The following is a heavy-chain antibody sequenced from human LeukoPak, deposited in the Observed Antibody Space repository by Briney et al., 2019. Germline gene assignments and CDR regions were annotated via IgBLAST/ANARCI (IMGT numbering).Heavy chain of an antibody. CDR2: INHSGST. V-gene: IGHV4-34*01. D-gene: IGHD3-10*01. CDR1: GGSFSGYY. Sequence: NSSETLSLTCAVYGGSFSGYYWSWIRQPPGKGLEWIGEINHSGSTNYNPSLKRRVTISVDTSKNQFSLKLSTVTAADTAVYYCARGREVYYYGSGSYYYYMDVWGKGTTVTVSS. CDR3: ARGREVYYYGSGSYYYYMDV. J-gene: IGHJ6*03.